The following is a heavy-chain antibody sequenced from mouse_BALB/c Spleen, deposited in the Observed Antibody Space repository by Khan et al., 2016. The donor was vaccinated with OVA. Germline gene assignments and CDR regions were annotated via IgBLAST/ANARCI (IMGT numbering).Heavy chain of an antibody. CDR2: INYSGST. CDR3: GRDEYRYNYAMDY. D-gene: IGHD1-1*01. V-gene: IGHV3-2*02. CDR1: GYSITSDYA. Sequence: EVQLQESGPGLVNPSQSLSLTCTVTGYSITSDYAWNWIRQFPGNKLEWMGYINYSGSTNYNPALKSRISITRDTSKNQFFLQLNSVTTEDAAAFYCGRDEYRYNYAMDYWGQGTSVTVSS. J-gene: IGHJ4*01.